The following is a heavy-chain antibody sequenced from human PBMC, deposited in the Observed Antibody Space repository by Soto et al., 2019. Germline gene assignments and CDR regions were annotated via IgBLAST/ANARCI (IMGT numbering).Heavy chain of an antibody. Sequence: SETLSLTCTVSGDSIISSDFYWGWVRQPPGKGLEWIGSIFYLGSSYYNPSLKSRVTMSVDTYKNQFSLRLRSVTAADTALYVCARHSLELPKNNCFDHWGK. CDR1: GDSIISSDFY. V-gene: IGHV4-39*01. CDR3: ARHSLELPKNNCFDH. D-gene: IGHD1-7*01. CDR2: IFYLGSS. J-gene: IGHJ5*02.